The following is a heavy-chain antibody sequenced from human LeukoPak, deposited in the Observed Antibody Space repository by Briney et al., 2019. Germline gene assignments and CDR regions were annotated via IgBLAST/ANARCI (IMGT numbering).Heavy chain of an antibody. D-gene: IGHD3-10*01. V-gene: IGHV1-46*01. J-gene: IGHJ5*02. CDR1: GYTFTSYY. CDR3: ARSPRSGGGLHP. Sequence: ASVKVSCKASGYTFTSYYMHWVRQAPGQGLEWMGIINPSGGSTSYAQKFQGRVTMTRDTSTSTVYIELSSLRSEDTAVYYCARSPRSGGGLHPWGQGTVVTVSS. CDR2: INPSGGST.